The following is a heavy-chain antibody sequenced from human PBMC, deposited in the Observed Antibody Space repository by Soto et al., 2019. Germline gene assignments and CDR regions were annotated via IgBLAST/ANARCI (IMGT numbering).Heavy chain of an antibody. J-gene: IGHJ4*02. V-gene: IGHV3-30*14. CDR2: ISYDGSNK. CDR3: ARDRFSGEGATTADY. D-gene: IGHD1-26*01. CDR1: GFTFSSYA. Sequence: QVQLVESGGGVVQPGRSLRLSCAASGFTFSSYAMHWVRQAPGKGLERVAVISYDGSNKYYADSVKGRFTISRDNSKNALYLQMTSLRAEDTAVYYCARDRFSGEGATTADYWGQGTLVTVSS.